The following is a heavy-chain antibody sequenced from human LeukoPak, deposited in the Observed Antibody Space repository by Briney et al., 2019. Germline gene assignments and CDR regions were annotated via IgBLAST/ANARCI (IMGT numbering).Heavy chain of an antibody. J-gene: IGHJ4*02. CDR1: GFTFSSYG. Sequence: GGSLRLSCVASGFTFSSYGMHWVRQAPGKGLEWVAVIWYDGSNKYYADSVKGRFTISRDNSKNTLYLQMNSLRAEDTAVYYCATSARTYIGSSLDYWGQGTLVTVSS. CDR3: ATSARTYIGSSLDY. D-gene: IGHD2-15*01. CDR2: IWYDGSNK. V-gene: IGHV3-33*08.